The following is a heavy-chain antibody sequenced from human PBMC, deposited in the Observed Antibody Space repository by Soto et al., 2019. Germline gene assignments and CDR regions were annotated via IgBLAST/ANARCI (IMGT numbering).Heavy chain of an antibody. CDR3: ARDLAHCSSTGCSRMDV. D-gene: IGHD2-2*01. V-gene: IGHV4-30-4*01. CDR2: IYYSGST. CDR1: GGSISSGDYY. J-gene: IGHJ6*02. Sequence: PSETLSLTCTVSGGSISSGDYYWSWIRQPPGKGLEWIGYIYYSGSTYYNPSLKSRVTISVDTSKNQFSLKLSSVTAADTAVYYCARDLAHCSSTGCSRMDVWGQGTTVTVSS.